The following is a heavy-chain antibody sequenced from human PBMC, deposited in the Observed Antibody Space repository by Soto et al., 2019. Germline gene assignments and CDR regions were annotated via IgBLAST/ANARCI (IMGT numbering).Heavy chain of an antibody. CDR1: GLAFSNYA. CDR2: ISYDGSNK. D-gene: IGHD6-6*01. J-gene: IGHJ4*02. CDR3: VKEGVSNYSFDY. V-gene: IGHV3-30-3*01. Sequence: PGGSLRLSCAASGLAFSNYAFHWVRQAPGKGLEWVAVISYDGSNKYYADSMRGRFTISRDNSRNTLYLQMNTLRPEDTAIYYCVKEGVSNYSFDYWGRGTLVTVPQ.